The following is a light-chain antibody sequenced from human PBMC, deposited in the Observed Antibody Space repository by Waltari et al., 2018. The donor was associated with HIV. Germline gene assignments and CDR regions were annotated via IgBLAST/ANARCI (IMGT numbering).Light chain of an antibody. CDR2: GAS. CDR3: QQYNNWLT. J-gene: IGKJ4*01. V-gene: IGKV3-15*01. Sequence: EVVMTQSPVTLSVSPGERATLSCRASQTVGSDLAWYQQKPGQSPRLLIYGASNRATGIPARFSGSGSGTEFTLTIGSLQSEDSAVYFCQQYNNWLTFGGGTKVRSN. CDR1: QTVGSD.